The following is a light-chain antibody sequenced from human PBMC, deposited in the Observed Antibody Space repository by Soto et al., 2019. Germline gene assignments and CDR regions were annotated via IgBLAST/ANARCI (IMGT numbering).Light chain of an antibody. CDR2: DVS. J-gene: IGLJ2*01. V-gene: IGLV2-11*01. CDR3: SSYAGDLAL. Sequence: QSALTQPRSVSGSPGQSVTISCTGTSSDVGGYDFVSWYQQHPDKAPKLMISDVSKRPSGVPDRFSGSKSGNTASLTISGLQAQDEADYYCSSYAGDLALFGGGTKGTVL. CDR1: SSDVGGYDF.